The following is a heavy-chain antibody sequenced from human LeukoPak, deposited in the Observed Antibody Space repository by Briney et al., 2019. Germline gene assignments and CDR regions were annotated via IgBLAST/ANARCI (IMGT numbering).Heavy chain of an antibody. Sequence: PGGTLRLSCAASGFTFSSYEMNWVRQAPGKGLEWVSYISSSGSTIYYADSVKGGFTISRDNDKNSLYLQMNSLRDDDTAVYYCARALTTTMAAGGGQGTLVTVSS. V-gene: IGHV3-48*03. D-gene: IGHD5-18*01. CDR2: ISSSGSTI. J-gene: IGHJ4*02. CDR1: GFTFSSYE. CDR3: ARALTTTMAAG.